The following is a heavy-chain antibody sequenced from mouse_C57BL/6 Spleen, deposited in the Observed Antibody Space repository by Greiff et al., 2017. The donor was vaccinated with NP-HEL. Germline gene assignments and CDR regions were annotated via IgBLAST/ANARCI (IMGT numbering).Heavy chain of an antibody. CDR1: GYTFTSYW. CDR2: IHPSDSDT. V-gene: IGHV1-74*01. J-gene: IGHJ4*01. CDR3: AIWTSYYYGSSSYYAMDY. Sequence: QVQLQQPGAELVKPGASVKVSCKASGYTFTSYWMHWVKQRPGQGLEWIGRIHPSDSDTNYNQKFKGKATLTVDKSSSTAYMQLSSLTSEDSAVYYCAIWTSYYYGSSSYYAMDYWGQGTSVTVSS. D-gene: IGHD1-1*01.